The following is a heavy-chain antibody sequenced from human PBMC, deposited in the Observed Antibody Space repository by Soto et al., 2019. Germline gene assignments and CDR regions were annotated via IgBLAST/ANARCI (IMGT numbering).Heavy chain of an antibody. J-gene: IGHJ5*01. CDR1: GGSISTGVWY. D-gene: IGHD6-13*01. Sequence: QVQLQESGPGLVKPSQTLSLTCSVSGGSISTGVWYWSWVRVHPGKGLEWIGDIYYRGTTSYNPSLGSRVTISRDTSKNQVSLKVNSVTAADTAVYYCARVSAGGTRWFDSWGQGIRVTVSS. CDR3: ARVSAGGTRWFDS. CDR2: IYYRGTT. V-gene: IGHV4-31*03.